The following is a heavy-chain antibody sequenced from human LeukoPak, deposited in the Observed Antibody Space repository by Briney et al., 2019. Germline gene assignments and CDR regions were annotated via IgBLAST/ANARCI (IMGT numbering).Heavy chain of an antibody. CDR2: IYHSGST. CDR1: GYSISSGYY. D-gene: IGHD3-9*01. V-gene: IGHV4-38-2*02. CDR3: AGDFDDILTGYSSNDY. J-gene: IGHJ4*02. Sequence: SETLSLTCTVSGYSISSGYYWGWIRQPPGKGLEWIGSIYHSGSTYYNPSLKSRVTISVDTSKNQFSLKLSSVTAADTAVYYCAGDFDDILTGYSSNDYWGQGTLVTVSS.